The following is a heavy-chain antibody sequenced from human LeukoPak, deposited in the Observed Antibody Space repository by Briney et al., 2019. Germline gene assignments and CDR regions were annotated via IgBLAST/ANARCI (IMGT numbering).Heavy chain of an antibody. J-gene: IGHJ6*03. CDR3: ARDSSSCYGYMDV. CDR1: GFTFSSYW. V-gene: IGHV3-7*01. CDR2: IKQDGSEK. Sequence: GGSLRLSCAASGFTFSSYWMSWVRQAPGKGLEWVANIKQDGSEKYYVDSVKGRFTISRDNAKNSLYLQMNSLRAEDTAVYYCARDSSSCYGYMDVWGKGTTVTVSS. D-gene: IGHD6-13*01.